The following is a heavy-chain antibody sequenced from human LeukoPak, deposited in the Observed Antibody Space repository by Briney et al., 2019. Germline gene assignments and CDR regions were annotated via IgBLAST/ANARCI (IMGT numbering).Heavy chain of an antibody. CDR2: IYYSGST. CDR1: GGSISRYY. CDR3: AAGATAFYYFDY. D-gene: IGHD1-26*01. J-gene: IGHJ4*02. V-gene: IGHV4-59*01. Sequence: SETLSLTCTVSGGSISRYYWSWIRQPPGKGLEWIGYIYYSGSTTYNPSLKSRVTISVDTSKNQFSLKVSSVTAADTAVYYCAAGATAFYYFDYWGQEPLVTVSS.